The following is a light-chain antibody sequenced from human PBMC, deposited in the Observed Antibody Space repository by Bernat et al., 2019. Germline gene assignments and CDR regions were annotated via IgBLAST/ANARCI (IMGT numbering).Light chain of an antibody. J-gene: IGLJ1*01. CDR1: SSDVGTYNF. Sequence: QSALTQPASVSGSPGQSITISCAGTSSDVGTYNFVSWLQQHPGKAPKLIIYEDTKRPSGVSDRFSGSNSGNTASLTISGLQAEDEADYYCSSFAGTRDPFGTGTTVTVL. CDR3: SSFAGTRDP. CDR2: EDT. V-gene: IGLV2-23*01.